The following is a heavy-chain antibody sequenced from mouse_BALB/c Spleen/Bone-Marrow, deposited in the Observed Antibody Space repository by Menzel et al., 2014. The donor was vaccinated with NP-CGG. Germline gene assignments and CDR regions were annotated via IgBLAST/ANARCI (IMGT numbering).Heavy chain of an antibody. Sequence: VQLQQSGPGLVAPSQSLSITCTVSGFSLTSYGVYWVRQPPGKVLEWLGVIWAGGSTNYNSALMSRLSISKDNSKSQVFLKMNSLQTDDAAMYYCARGSYYEGAMDYWGQGTSVTVSS. D-gene: IGHD1-1*01. J-gene: IGHJ4*01. CDR1: GFSLTSYG. V-gene: IGHV2-9*02. CDR3: ARGSYYEGAMDY. CDR2: IWAGGST.